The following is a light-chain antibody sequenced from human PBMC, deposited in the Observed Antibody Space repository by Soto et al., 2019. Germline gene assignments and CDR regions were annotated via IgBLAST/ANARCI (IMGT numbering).Light chain of an antibody. CDR1: SSDVGAYNY. CDR2: EVT. Sequence: QSALTQPPSASGSPGQSVAISCTGTSSDVGAYNYVSWYQQYPGKAPRLMISEVTKRPSGVPDRFSGSKSGNTASLTVSGLQADDEADYYCSSYAGTFWVFGGGTKVTVL. V-gene: IGLV2-8*01. J-gene: IGLJ3*02. CDR3: SSYAGTFWV.